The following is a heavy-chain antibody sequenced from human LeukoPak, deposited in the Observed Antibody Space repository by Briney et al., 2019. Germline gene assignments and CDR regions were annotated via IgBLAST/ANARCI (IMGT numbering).Heavy chain of an antibody. J-gene: IGHJ4*02. CDR1: GGSFSSGSFY. Sequence: SETLSLTCTVSGGSFSSGSFYWSWIRQPAGKGLEWIGRIYTSGSTNYNPSLKSRVTISVDTSKNQFSLKLSSVTAADTAVYYCARVVTGIPDYWGQGTLVTVSS. CDR3: ARVVTGIPDY. D-gene: IGHD7-27*01. V-gene: IGHV4-61*02. CDR2: IYTSGST.